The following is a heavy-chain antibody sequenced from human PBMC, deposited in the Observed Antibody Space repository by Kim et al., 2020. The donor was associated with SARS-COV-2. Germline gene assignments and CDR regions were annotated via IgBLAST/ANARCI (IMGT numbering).Heavy chain of an antibody. CDR3: AAVLSSPFCLLPSHASCYWGWFDP. D-gene: IGHD2-2*01. CDR1: GFTFTSSA. V-gene: IGHV1-58*02. J-gene: IGHJ5*02. Sequence: SVKVSCKASGFTFTSSAMQWVRQARGQRLEWIGWIVVGSGNTNYVQKFQERVTITRDMSTSTAYMELSSLRSEDTAVYYCAAVLSSPFCLLPSHASCYWGWFDPWGQGTLVTVSS. CDR2: IVVGSGNT.